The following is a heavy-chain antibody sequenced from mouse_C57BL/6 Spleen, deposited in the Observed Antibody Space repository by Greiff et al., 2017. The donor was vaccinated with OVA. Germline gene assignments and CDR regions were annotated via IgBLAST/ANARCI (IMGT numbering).Heavy chain of an antibody. CDR2: IHPNSGST. J-gene: IGHJ2*01. CDR1: GYTFTSYW. Sequence: QVQLQQPGAELVKPGASVKLSCKASGYTFTSYWMHWVKQRPGQGLEWIGMIHPNSGSTNYNEKFKSKATLTVDKSSSTAYMQLSSLTSEDSAVYYCARSDYHVDFDYWGQGTTLTVSS. V-gene: IGHV1-64*01. CDR3: ARSDYHVDFDY. D-gene: IGHD2-4*01.